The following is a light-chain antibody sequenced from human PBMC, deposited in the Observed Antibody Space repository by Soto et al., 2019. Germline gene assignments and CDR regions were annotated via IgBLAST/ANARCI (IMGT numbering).Light chain of an antibody. J-gene: IGLJ2*01. CDR1: SSNIGSNT. CDR2: SNN. Sequence: QSVLTQPPSASGTPGQRVTISCSGSSSNIGSNTVNWYQQLPGTAHKLLIYSNNQRPSGVPDRFSVSKSGTSASLAIIGLQSEDDADYYCAAWDDSRNGGVFGGGTKLTVL. CDR3: AAWDDSRNGGV. V-gene: IGLV1-44*01.